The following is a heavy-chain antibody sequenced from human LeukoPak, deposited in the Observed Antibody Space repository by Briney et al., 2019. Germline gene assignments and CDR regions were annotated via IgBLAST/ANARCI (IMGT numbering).Heavy chain of an antibody. CDR3: ARDLYGYSGMATIEGDY. Sequence: GGSLRLSCAASGFTFSSYSMNWVRQAPGKGLEWVSSISSSSSYIYYADSVKGRFTISRDNAKNSLYLQMNSLRAEDTAVYYCARDLYGYSGMATIEGDYWGQGTLVTVSS. CDR1: GFTFSSYS. D-gene: IGHD5-24*01. CDR2: ISSSSSYI. V-gene: IGHV3-21*01. J-gene: IGHJ4*02.